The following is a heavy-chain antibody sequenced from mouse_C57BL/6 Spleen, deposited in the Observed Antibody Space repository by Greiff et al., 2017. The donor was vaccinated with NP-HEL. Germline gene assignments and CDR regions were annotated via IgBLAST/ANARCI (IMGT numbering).Heavy chain of an antibody. J-gene: IGHJ2*01. Sequence: DVKLVESGGGLVKPGGSLKLSCAASGFTFSDYGMHWVRQAPEKGLEWVAYISSGSSTIYYADTVKGRFTISRDNANNTLFLQMTRLRAADTAMYYCARDPYYGSSYYYFDYWGQGTTLTVSS. CDR1: GFTFSDYG. V-gene: IGHV5-17*01. D-gene: IGHD1-1*01. CDR2: ISSGSSTI. CDR3: ARDPYYGSSYYYFDY.